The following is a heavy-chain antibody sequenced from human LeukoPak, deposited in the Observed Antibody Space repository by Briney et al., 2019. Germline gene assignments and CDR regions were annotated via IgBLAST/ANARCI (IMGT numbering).Heavy chain of an antibody. Sequence: PGGSLRLSCAASGFTFSSYGKHWVRQAPGKGLEWVAVISYDGSNKYYADSVKGRFTISRDNSKNTLYLQMNSLRAEDTAVYYCAKERGYSYGYLGYFDYWGQGTLVTVSS. D-gene: IGHD5-18*01. V-gene: IGHV3-30*18. CDR3: AKERGYSYGYLGYFDY. CDR1: GFTFSSYG. J-gene: IGHJ4*02. CDR2: ISYDGSNK.